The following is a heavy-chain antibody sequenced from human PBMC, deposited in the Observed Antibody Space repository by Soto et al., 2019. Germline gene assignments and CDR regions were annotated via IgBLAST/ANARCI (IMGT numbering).Heavy chain of an antibody. J-gene: IGHJ4*02. CDR2: VSHDGRNT. D-gene: IGHD6-19*01. CDR3: AKGGRQWLVTSDFNY. Sequence: VQLVESGGGVVQPGRSLRLSCAASGFTFSDYAMHWVRQAPGKGLEWVAVVSHDGRNTHYADSVKGRFTISRDSSKNTVSLEMTSQRAEDTAVDYCAKGGRQWLVTSDFNYWGQGALVTVSS. CDR1: GFTFSDYA. V-gene: IGHV3-30*18.